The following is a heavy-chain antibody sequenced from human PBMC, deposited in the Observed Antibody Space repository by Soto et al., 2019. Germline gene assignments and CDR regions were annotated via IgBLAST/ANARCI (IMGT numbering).Heavy chain of an antibody. J-gene: IGHJ3*02. V-gene: IGHV1-69*02. Sequence: SVKVSCKASGGTFSSYTISWVRQAPGQGLEWMGRIIPILGIANYAQKFQGRVTITADKSTSTAYMELSSLRSEDTAVYYCARGAYNWNDPDAPRDAFDIWGQGTMVTVSS. CDR3: ARGAYNWNDPDAPRDAFDI. D-gene: IGHD1-1*01. CDR1: GGTFSSYT. CDR2: IIPILGIA.